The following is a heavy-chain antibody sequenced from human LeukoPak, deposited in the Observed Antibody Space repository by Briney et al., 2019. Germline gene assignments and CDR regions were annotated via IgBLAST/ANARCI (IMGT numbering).Heavy chain of an antibody. D-gene: IGHD4-11*01. CDR2: IYTSGST. CDR1: GGSISSGTYY. Sequence: SQTLSLTCAVSGGSISSGTYYWNWIRQPAGKGLEWIGHIYTSGSTNYNPSLKSRVTMSVDTSKNQFSLKLSSVTAADTAVYYCARDLYSNSADYWGQGTLVTVSS. V-gene: IGHV4-61*09. CDR3: ARDLYSNSADY. J-gene: IGHJ4*02.